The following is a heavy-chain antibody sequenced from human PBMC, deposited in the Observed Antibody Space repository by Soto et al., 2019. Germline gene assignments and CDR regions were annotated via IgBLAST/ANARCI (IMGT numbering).Heavy chain of an antibody. V-gene: IGHV3-23*01. D-gene: IGHD4-17*01. Sequence: GGSLRLSCAASGFTFSSYAMSWVRQAPGKGLEWVSAISGSGGSTYYADSVKGRFTISRDNSKNTLYLQMNSLRAEDTAVYYCAKDTTVTTHLEGDAFDIWGQGTMVTVSS. CDR1: GFTFSSYA. J-gene: IGHJ3*02. CDR3: AKDTTVTTHLEGDAFDI. CDR2: ISGSGGST.